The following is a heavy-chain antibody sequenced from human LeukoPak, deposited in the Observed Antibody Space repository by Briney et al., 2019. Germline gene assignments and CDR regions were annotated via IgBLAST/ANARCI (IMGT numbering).Heavy chain of an antibody. J-gene: IGHJ3*02. D-gene: IGHD2-21*02. CDR3: AKALQIVVVTGGGAFDI. CDR1: GFTFDDYA. Sequence: PGRSLRLSCAASGFTFDDYAMHWVRQAPGKGLEWVSGISWNSGSIGYADSVKGRFTISRDNAKNSLYLQMNSLRAEDTALYYCAKALQIVVVTGGGAFDIWGQGTMVTVSS. V-gene: IGHV3-9*01. CDR2: ISWNSGSI.